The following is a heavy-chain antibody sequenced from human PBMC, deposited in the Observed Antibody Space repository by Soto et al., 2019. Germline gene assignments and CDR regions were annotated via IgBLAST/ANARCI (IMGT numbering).Heavy chain of an antibody. CDR1: GRSISSGGYS. D-gene: IGHD3-10*01. V-gene: IGHV4-30-2*01. CDR3: ARAGYYGSVSYYKCPHNWFDS. CDR2: IYHSGST. J-gene: IGHJ5*01. Sequence: SETLSLTCAVSGRSISSGGYSWSWIRQPPGKGLEWIGYIYHSGSTYYNPSLKSRVTISVDRSKNQFSLKLSSVTAADTAVYYCARAGYYGSVSYYKCPHNWFDSWGQGSLVPVAS.